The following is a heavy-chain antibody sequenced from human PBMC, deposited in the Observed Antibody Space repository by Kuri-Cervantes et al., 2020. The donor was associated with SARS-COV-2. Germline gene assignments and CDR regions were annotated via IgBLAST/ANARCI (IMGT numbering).Heavy chain of an antibody. J-gene: IGHJ3*02. Sequence: GSLKIPCVASGFPFRNYALTWARQAPGKALECVSAISRRGGDTHYADSVKGRFTISRDSSKNTVYLQMNSLRSDDTAVYYCAKGRQNSIVEAIGVGDAFDIWGQGTMVTVSS. D-gene: IGHD2-21*01. V-gene: IGHV3-23*01. CDR3: AKGRQNSIVEAIGVGDAFDI. CDR1: GFPFRNYA. CDR2: ISRRGGDT.